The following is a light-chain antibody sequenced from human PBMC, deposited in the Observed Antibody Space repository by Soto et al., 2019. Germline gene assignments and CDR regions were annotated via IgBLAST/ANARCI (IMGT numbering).Light chain of an antibody. V-gene: IGKV3-11*01. CDR3: QQRSNWPQFT. Sequence: EIVLTQSPATLSLSPGEXATLSCRASQSVRSYVAWYQQKPGQAPRLLIYDASNRATGIPARFSGSGSGTDFTLTISSLEPEDFAVYYCQQRSNWPQFTFGPGTKVDIK. J-gene: IGKJ3*01. CDR1: QSVRSY. CDR2: DAS.